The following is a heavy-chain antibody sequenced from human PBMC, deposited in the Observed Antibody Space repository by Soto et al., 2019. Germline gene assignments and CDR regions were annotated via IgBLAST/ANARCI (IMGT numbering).Heavy chain of an antibody. CDR3: ARAYCSGGSCYEFEAFDI. CDR2: ISSSSSYI. D-gene: IGHD2-15*01. V-gene: IGHV3-21*01. Sequence: GGSLRLSCAASGFTFSSYSMNWVRQAPGKGLEWVSSISSSSSYIYYADSVKGRFTISRGNAKNSLYLQMNSLRAEDTAVYYCARAYCSGGSCYEFEAFDIWGQGTMVTVSS. CDR1: GFTFSSYS. J-gene: IGHJ3*02.